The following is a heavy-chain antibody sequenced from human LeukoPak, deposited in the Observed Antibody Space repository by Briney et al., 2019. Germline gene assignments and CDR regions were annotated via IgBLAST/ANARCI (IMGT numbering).Heavy chain of an antibody. V-gene: IGHV1-69*06. CDR2: IIPIFGTA. CDR3: ARHSGKNSGYDYAFDY. CDR1: GGTFSSYA. J-gene: IGHJ4*02. Sequence: GASVKVSCKASGGTFSSYAISWVRQAPGRGLEWMGGIIPIFGTANYAQKFQGRVTITADKSTSTAYMELSSLRSEDTAVYYCARHSGKNSGYDYAFDYWGQGTLVTVSS. D-gene: IGHD5-12*01.